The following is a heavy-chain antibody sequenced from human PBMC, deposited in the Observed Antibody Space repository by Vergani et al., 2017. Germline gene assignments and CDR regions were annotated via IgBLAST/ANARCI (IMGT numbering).Heavy chain of an antibody. Sequence: EVQLVQSGAEVKKPGESLKISCKGSGYSFTSYWIGWVRQMPGKGLEWMGRIDPSDSYTNYSPSFQGHVTISADKSISTAYLQWSSLKASDTAMYYCARPSRAYCGGDCYSWYFDLWGRGTLVTVSS. CDR2: IDPSDSYT. D-gene: IGHD2-21*02. CDR1: GYSFTSYW. J-gene: IGHJ2*01. CDR3: ARPSRAYCGGDCYSWYFDL. V-gene: IGHV5-10-1*01.